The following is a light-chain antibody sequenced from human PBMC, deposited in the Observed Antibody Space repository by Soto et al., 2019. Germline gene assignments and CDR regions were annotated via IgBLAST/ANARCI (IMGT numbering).Light chain of an antibody. CDR1: QSVSSY. CDR3: QQSYSNPRT. CDR2: AAS. Sequence: EIQMTQSPSSLSASVGDRVTITCRASQSVSSYLNWYQQKPGKAPKLLIYAASSLQSGVPSRFSGSESGTDFTLTISSLQPEDFATYYCQQSYSNPRTFGQGTRVEIK. J-gene: IGKJ1*01. V-gene: IGKV1-39*01.